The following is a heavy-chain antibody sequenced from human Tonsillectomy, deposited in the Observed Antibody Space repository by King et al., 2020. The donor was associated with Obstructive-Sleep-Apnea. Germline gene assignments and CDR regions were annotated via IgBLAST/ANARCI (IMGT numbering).Heavy chain of an antibody. J-gene: IGHJ4*02. Sequence: QLVQSGAEVKKPGASVRVSCKASGYTFTTYAMHWVRQAPGQRLEWMGWINAGNGNTKYSQKFQGRVTITRDTSASTAYMELSSLKSEDTAVYYCARGNSRGYYEDFDYWGQGTVVTVSS. CDR2: INAGNGNT. CDR1: GYTFTTYA. V-gene: IGHV1-3*01. D-gene: IGHD3-22*01. CDR3: ARGNSRGYYEDFDY.